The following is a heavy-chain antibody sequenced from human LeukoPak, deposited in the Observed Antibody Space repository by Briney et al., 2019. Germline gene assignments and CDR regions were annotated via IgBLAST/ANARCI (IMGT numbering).Heavy chain of an antibody. J-gene: IGHJ6*02. V-gene: IGHV3-30*02. CDR2: IQYSGRTQ. CDR3: AKHTAMGALIRVPSYGMDV. CDR1: GFTFSGNG. D-gene: IGHD5-18*01. Sequence: GGSLRLSCAASGFTFSGNGMHWVRQAPGKGLEWVAFIQYSGRTQYYAESVEGRFTISRDNSKNTLYLQMNSLRAEDTAVYYCAKHTAMGALIRVPSYGMDVWGQGTTVTVSS.